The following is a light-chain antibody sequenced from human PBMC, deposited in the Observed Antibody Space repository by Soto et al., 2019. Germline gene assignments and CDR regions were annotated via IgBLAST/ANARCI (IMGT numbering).Light chain of an antibody. CDR3: QQYGSSLP. CDR1: QSLSGTY. J-gene: IGKJ1*01. V-gene: IGKV3-20*01. CDR2: GAS. Sequence: EFVLTQSPGTLSLSPGERATLSCRASQSLSGTYLAWYQQKPGQAPRLLIYGASSRATGIPDRFSGSGSGPDFTLTISRLEPEDLAVYYCQQYGSSLPFGQGTKVEVK.